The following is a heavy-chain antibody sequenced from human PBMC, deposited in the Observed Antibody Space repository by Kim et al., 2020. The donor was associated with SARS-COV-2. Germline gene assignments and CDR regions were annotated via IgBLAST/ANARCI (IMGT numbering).Heavy chain of an antibody. Sequence: GGSLRLSCEASGFTFSAHALHWVRQAPGEGLEWVALIAYDGSHISYPDSVKGRFIISRDNIKSTLYLQMNSLRPEDTAAYYCSAEIGSRSFGHWGQGTLV. D-gene: IGHD3-10*01. V-gene: IGHV3-30*04. CDR2: IAYDGSHI. J-gene: IGHJ4*02. CDR1: GFTFSAHA. CDR3: SAEIGSRSFGH.